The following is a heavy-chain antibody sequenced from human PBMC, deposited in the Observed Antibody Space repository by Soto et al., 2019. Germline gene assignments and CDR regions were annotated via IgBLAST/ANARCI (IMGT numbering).Heavy chain of an antibody. Sequence: GGSLRLSCAASGFSFSIYWMSWVRQAPGKGLEWVANIKQDGNEKYYVDSVKGRFTISRDNARNSLFLQMNSLRAEDTAVYYCARDSHPYPHESSGSDVHYYFDHWGQGXLVTVHS. CDR1: GFSFSIYW. J-gene: IGHJ4*02. D-gene: IGHD3-22*01. CDR3: ARDSHPYPHESSGSDVHYYFDH. V-gene: IGHV3-7*03. CDR2: IKQDGNEK.